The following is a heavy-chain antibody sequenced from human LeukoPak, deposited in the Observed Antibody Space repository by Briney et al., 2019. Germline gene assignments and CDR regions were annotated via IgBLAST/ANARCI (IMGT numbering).Heavy chain of an antibody. Sequence: SETLSLTCTVSGGSISSYYWSWIRQPPGKGLEWIGFIDSSGSTNYSPSLKSRLSISVDTSKNQFSLRLSAVTAVDTAVYYCARIKVGATVDLWGPGSLVTVSS. J-gene: IGHJ4*02. CDR1: GGSISSYY. CDR2: IDSSGST. V-gene: IGHV4-59*01. D-gene: IGHD1-26*01. CDR3: ARIKVGATVDL.